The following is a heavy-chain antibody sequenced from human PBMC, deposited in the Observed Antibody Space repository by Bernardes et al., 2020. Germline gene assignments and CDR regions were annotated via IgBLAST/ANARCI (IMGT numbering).Heavy chain of an antibody. V-gene: IGHV1-8*01. J-gene: IGHJ6*03. D-gene: IGHD3-10*02. Sequence: ASVKVSCKASGYTFTSYDINWVRQATGQGLEWMGWMNPNSGNTGYAQKFQGRVTMTRNTSISTAYMELSSLRSEDTAVYYCARARLMSKGKYYYYYYYMDVWGKGTTVTVSS. CDR3: ARARLMSKGKYYYYYYYMDV. CDR2: MNPNSGNT. CDR1: GYTFTSYD.